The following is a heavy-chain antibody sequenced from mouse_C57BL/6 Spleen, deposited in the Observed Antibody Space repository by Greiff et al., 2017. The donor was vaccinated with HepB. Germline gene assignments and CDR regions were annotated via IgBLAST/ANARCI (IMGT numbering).Heavy chain of an antibody. CDR3: AREEVQYYFDY. J-gene: IGHJ2*01. CDR2: IYPRSGNT. Sequence: QVHVKQSGAELARPGASVKLSCKASGYTFTSYGISWVKQRTGQGLEWIGEIYPRSGNTYYNEKFKGKATLTADKSSSTAYMELRSLTSEDSAVYFCAREEVQYYFDYWGQGTTLTVSS. CDR1: GYTFTSYG. V-gene: IGHV1-81*01.